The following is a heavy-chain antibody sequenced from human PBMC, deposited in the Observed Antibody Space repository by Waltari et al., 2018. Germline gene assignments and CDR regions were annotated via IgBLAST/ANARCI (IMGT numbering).Heavy chain of an antibody. CDR1: EFTFSSFD. J-gene: IGHJ6*02. CDR2: ISYNGRNI. CDR3: ARDLCDRTNCHGMDV. Sequence: QVQLVESGGGVVQPGRSLRLYCAASEFTFSSFDMSWVHQAPGKGLEWVVVISYNGRNIYDGDSVKVRLTIYRDNAKKMLYLQMNSLGAEDTAVYYCARDLCDRTNCHGMDVWGQGTTVTVSS. D-gene: IGHD1-1*01. V-gene: IGHV3-30*04.